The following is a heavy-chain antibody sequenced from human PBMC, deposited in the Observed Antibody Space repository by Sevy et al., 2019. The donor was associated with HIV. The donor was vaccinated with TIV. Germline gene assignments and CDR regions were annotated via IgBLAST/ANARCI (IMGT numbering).Heavy chain of an antibody. CDR3: AKDLISVAGFYAFDM. CDR1: GFNFNEYD. V-gene: IGHV3-9*01. Sequence: GGSLRLSCAASGFNFNEYDMHWVRQAPGKGLEWVSGITGNSDSVVYADSVKGRFTISRDKAKNSLYLQMNSLRPEDTALYYCAKDLISVAGFYAFDMWGQGTMVTVSS. CDR2: ITGNSDSV. D-gene: IGHD6-19*01. J-gene: IGHJ3*02.